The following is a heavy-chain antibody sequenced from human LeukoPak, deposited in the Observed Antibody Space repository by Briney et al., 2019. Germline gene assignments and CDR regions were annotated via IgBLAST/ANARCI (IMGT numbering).Heavy chain of an antibody. CDR1: GFTFRSYE. CDR3: SSKIMLTTTSWLFDY. D-gene: IGHD4-17*01. V-gene: IGHV3-48*03. Sequence: GGSLRLSCEDSGFTFRSYEMNWVRQAPGKGLEWIAYLSSSGSAFSYADSVKGRFTIARDNAKNSLYLQMHSLRAEDTAVYYCSSKIMLTTTSWLFDYWGQGALVTVSS. CDR2: LSSSGSAF. J-gene: IGHJ4*02.